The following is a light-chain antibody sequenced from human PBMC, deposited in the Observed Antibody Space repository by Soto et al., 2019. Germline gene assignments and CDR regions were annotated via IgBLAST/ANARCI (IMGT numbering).Light chain of an antibody. CDR3: QQYGSSPQAT. J-gene: IGKJ5*01. Sequence: EIVLTQSPGTLSLSPGERATLSCRASQSISSRYLAWYQQKPGQAPRLLMYGVSSRATGTPDRFSGSGSGTDFTLTISRLEPEDFAVYYCQQYGSSPQATFGQGTRLEIK. CDR1: QSISSRY. V-gene: IGKV3-20*01. CDR2: GVS.